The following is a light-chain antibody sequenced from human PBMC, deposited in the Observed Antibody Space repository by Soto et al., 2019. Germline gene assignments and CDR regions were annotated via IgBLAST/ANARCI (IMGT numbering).Light chain of an antibody. V-gene: IGLV2-14*01. CDR2: EVT. CDR1: SSDVGGYDY. J-gene: IGLJ2*01. Sequence: QSALTQPPSASGSPGQSVTISCTGTSSDVGGYDYVSWYQQYPGKTPKLIIYEVTYRPSGVSNRFSGSQSGNTASLTISGLQAEDEADYYCSSYRGSSTLTFGGGTKLTVL. CDR3: SSYRGSSTLT.